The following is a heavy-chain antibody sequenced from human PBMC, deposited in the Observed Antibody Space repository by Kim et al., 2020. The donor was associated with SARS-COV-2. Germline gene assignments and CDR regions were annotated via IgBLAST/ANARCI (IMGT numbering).Heavy chain of an antibody. D-gene: IGHD2-2*01. Sequence: GGSLRLSCAASGFPLVSYWMHWVRQAPGKGLVWVSRSNSDETSRRYADSVKGRFTISRDNAKNTLYLQMNSLRAEDTAVYYCARRTVTAGGYWYFDLWGR. CDR2: SNSDETSR. J-gene: IGHJ2*01. CDR3: ARRTVTAGGYWYFDL. V-gene: IGHV3-74*01. CDR1: GFPLVSYW.